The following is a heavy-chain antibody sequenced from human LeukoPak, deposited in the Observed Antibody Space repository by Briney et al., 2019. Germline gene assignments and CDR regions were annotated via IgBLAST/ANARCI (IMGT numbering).Heavy chain of an antibody. J-gene: IGHJ4*02. CDR1: GFTFSSHW. Sequence: GGSLRLSCAASGFTFSSHWMSWVRQAPGKGLVWVSSISSSSSYIYYADSVKGRFTISRDNAKNSLYLQMNSLRAEDTAVYYCARGPTMVRGVTIFDYWGQGTLVTVSS. D-gene: IGHD3-10*01. CDR3: ARGPTMVRGVTIFDY. CDR2: ISSSSSYI. V-gene: IGHV3-21*01.